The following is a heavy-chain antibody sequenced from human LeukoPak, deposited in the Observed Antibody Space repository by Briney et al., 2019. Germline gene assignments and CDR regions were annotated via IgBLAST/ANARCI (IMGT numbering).Heavy chain of an antibody. J-gene: IGHJ4*02. CDR1: GGSISSSSYY. CDR3: ARGYYDSSGYPYYFDY. Sequence: SETLSLTCTVSGGSISSSSYYWSWIRQPAGKGLEWIGRIYTSGSTNYNPSLKSRVTISVDTSKNQFSLQLSSVTAADTAVYYCARGYYDSSGYPYYFDYWGQGTLVTVSS. V-gene: IGHV4-61*02. D-gene: IGHD3-22*01. CDR2: IYTSGST.